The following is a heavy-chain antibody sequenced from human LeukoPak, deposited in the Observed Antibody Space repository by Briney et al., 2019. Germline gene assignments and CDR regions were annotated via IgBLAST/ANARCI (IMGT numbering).Heavy chain of an antibody. CDR3: ARGRSRVTIFGVALNWLDS. V-gene: IGHV4-34*01. J-gene: IGHJ5*01. Sequence: PSETLSLTCAVHGGSFSNYDWTWIRQPPGKGLEWIGEIHHSGRTNYNPSLKSRITTSADTSKKQFSLRLSSVTAADTAVYYCARGRSRVTIFGVALNWLDSWGQGNLVTVSS. D-gene: IGHD3-3*01. CDR2: IHHSGRT. CDR1: GGSFSNYD.